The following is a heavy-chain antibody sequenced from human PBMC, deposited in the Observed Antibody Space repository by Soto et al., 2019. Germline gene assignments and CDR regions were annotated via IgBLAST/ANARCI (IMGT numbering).Heavy chain of an antibody. CDR2: ISYDGTNR. D-gene: IGHD4-17*01. CDR1: GLTFSNYA. Sequence: DLEESGGGVVQPGRSLRLSCAASGLTFSNYAMHWVRQAPGKGLEWVAFISYDGTNRCYPDSVKGRFTISRDNSKNTLYLQMNSLKTEDTAVYYCARESSSTVTTGGGGSAKDYWGQGTLVTVSS. CDR3: ARESSSTVTTGGGGSAKDY. J-gene: IGHJ4*02. V-gene: IGHV3-30-3*01.